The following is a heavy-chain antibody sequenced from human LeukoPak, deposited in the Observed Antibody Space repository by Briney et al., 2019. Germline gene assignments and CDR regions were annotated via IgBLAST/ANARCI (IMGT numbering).Heavy chain of an antibody. Sequence: SGGSLRLSCAASGFTFSSYWMHWVRQAPGKGLVWVSRINNDGSSTSYADSVKGRFTISRDNAKNTLYLQMNSLRAEDTAVYYCARVPRYYGSGSYDYWGQGTLVAVSS. J-gene: IGHJ4*02. CDR2: INNDGSST. CDR1: GFTFSSYW. V-gene: IGHV3-74*01. CDR3: ARVPRYYGSGSYDY. D-gene: IGHD3-10*01.